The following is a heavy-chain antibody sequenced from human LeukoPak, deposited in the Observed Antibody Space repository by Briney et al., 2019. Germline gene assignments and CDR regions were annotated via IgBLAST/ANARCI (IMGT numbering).Heavy chain of an antibody. CDR2: IYTSGST. V-gene: IGHV4-4*07. CDR3: ARQYFDWAPYAFDI. CDR1: GGSISSYY. Sequence: SETLSLTCTVSGGSISSYYWSWIRQPAGKGLEWIGRIYTSGSTNYNPSLKSRVTMSVDTSKNQFSLKLSSVTAADTAVYYCARQYFDWAPYAFDIWGQGTMVTVSS. J-gene: IGHJ3*02. D-gene: IGHD3-9*01.